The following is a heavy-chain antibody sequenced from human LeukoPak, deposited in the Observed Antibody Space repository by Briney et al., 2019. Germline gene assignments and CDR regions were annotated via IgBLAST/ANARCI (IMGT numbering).Heavy chain of an antibody. CDR3: ADLRGAIRY. V-gene: IGHV4-59*05. J-gene: IGHJ4*02. Sequence: SETLSLTCIVSSGSFNSYYWSWIRQPPGKGLEWIGSIYYSGSTYYNPSLKSRVTISVDTSKNQFSLKLSSVTAADTAVYYCADLRGAIRYWGQGTLVTVSS. CDR1: SGSFNSYY. CDR2: IYYSGST. D-gene: IGHD3-10*01.